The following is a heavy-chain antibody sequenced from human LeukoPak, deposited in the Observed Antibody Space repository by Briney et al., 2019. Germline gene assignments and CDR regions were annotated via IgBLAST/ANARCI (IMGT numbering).Heavy chain of an antibody. D-gene: IGHD4-17*01. J-gene: IGHJ4*02. CDR3: ARLSGSHGDYDY. CDR1: GYSFTKYW. Sequence: GESLKISCKASGYSFTKYWIGWVRQMPGTGLEWMGIIYPGDSDTRYSPSFQGQVTISADKSISTAYLQWSSLKASDTAMYYYARLSGSHGDYDYWGQGTLVTVSS. V-gene: IGHV5-51*01. CDR2: IYPGDSDT.